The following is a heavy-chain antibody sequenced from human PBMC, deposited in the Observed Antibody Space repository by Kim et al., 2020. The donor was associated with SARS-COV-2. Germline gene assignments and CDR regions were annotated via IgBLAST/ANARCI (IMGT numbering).Heavy chain of an antibody. CDR3: ALEMATTRSSQYPPFINYYGMDV. D-gene: IGHD5-12*01. Sequence: GESLKISCKGSGYSFTSYWIGWVRQMPGKGLEWMGIIYPGDSDTRYSPSFQGQVTISADKSISTAYLQWSSLKASYTAMYYCALEMATTRSSQYPPFINYYGMDVWGQGTTVTVSS. CDR2: IYPGDSDT. V-gene: IGHV5-51*01. J-gene: IGHJ6*02. CDR1: GYSFTSYW.